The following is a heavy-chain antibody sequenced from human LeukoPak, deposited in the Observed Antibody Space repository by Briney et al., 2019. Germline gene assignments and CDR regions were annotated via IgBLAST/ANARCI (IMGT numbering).Heavy chain of an antibody. CDR1: GYDFTKYA. CDR3: ARSGYDALGVEAS. CDR2: IDAGNGRT. V-gene: IGHV1-3*03. J-gene: IGHJ5*02. Sequence: ASVKVSCKASGYDFTKYAVQWVRQAPGQRLEWMGWIDAGNGRTKYSQDFQGRVTITRDTSASIAYMELSSLRSDDMAVYYCARSGYDALGVEASWGQGTLVTVSS. D-gene: IGHD5-12*01.